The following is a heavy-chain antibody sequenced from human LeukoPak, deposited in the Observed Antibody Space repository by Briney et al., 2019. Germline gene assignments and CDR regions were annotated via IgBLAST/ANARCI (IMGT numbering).Heavy chain of an antibody. CDR3: ASAAHNDYTTTPLFDS. V-gene: IGHV4-59*01. J-gene: IGHJ5*01. CDR2: IYYSGST. Sequence: PSETLSLTCTVSVGSISSYYWSWIRQPPAKGLEWIGYIYYSGSTNFNTSLTSQGTLSEDTSKNQFSQRLDPVTPPGTAVSYCASAAHNDYTTTPLFDSG. CDR1: VGSISSYY. D-gene: IGHD4-11*01.